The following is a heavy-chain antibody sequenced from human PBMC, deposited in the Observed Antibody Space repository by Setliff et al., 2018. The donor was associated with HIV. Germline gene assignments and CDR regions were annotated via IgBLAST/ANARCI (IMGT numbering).Heavy chain of an antibody. CDR3: ARAQPFDP. Sequence: GGSLRLSCAASGFSFSSYGMHWVRQAPGKGLEWVAFVRHDGDVQIYADSVKGRFTISRDNAKNSLYLQMNSLRAEDTAVYYCARAQPFDPWGQGTLVTVSS. CDR2: VRHDGDVQ. D-gene: IGHD6-13*01. V-gene: IGHV3-30*02. CDR1: GFSFSSYG. J-gene: IGHJ5*02.